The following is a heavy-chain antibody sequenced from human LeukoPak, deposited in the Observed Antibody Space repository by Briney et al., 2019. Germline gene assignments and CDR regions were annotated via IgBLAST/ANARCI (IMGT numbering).Heavy chain of an antibody. CDR3: ARGGRWELPRPYAFDI. V-gene: IGHV1-18*01. D-gene: IGHD1-26*01. CDR2: ISGYNGHT. Sequence: GASVKVSCKASGYTFTSYGISWVRQAPGQGLEWMGWISGYNGHTNYAQKLQGRVTMTTDTSTSTAYMELRRLRSDDTAVYYCARGGRWELPRPYAFDIWGQGTMVTVSS. CDR1: GYTFTSYG. J-gene: IGHJ3*02.